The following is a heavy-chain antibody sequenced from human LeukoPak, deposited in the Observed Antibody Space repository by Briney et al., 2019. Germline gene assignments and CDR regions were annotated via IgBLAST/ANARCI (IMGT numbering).Heavy chain of an antibody. V-gene: IGHV4-34*01. CDR2: INHSGST. Sequence: SETLSLTCTISGGSITSGGYYWSWIRQPPGKGLEWIGEINHSGSTNYNPSLKSRVTISVDTPKNQFSLKLSSVTAADTAVYYCARTKRAAAGHFDYWGQGTLVTVSS. CDR3: ARTKRAAAGHFDY. J-gene: IGHJ4*02. CDR1: GGSITSGGYY. D-gene: IGHD6-13*01.